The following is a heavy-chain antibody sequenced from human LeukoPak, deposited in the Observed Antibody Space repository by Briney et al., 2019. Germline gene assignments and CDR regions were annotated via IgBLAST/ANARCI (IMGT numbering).Heavy chain of an antibody. D-gene: IGHD7-27*01. V-gene: IGHV3-23*01. CDR2: ITTSDGNT. CDR3: AKDGGLWVSAHWGDS. CDR1: GFTFSSYT. J-gene: IGHJ4*02. Sequence: GGSLRLSCAASGFTFSSYTMSWVRQAPGKGLEWASTITTSDGNTYYADSVKGRFTVSRDNSKNTLFLQMNSLRAEDTAVYYCAKDGGLWVSAHWGDSWGRGTLVTVSS.